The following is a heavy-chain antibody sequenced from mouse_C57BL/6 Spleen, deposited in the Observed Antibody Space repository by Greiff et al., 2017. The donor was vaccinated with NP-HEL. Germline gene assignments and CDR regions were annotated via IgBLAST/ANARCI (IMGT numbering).Heavy chain of an antibody. CDR2: ISSGSSTI. V-gene: IGHV5-17*01. J-gene: IGHJ4*01. D-gene: IGHD3-3*01. CDR3: ARAGLYAMDY. Sequence: EVQVVESGGGLVKPGGSLKLSCAASGFTFSDYGMHWVRQAPEKGLEWVAYISSGSSTIYYADTVKGRFTISRDNATNTLFLQMTSLRSEDTAMYYCARAGLYAMDYWGQGTSVTVSS. CDR1: GFTFSDYG.